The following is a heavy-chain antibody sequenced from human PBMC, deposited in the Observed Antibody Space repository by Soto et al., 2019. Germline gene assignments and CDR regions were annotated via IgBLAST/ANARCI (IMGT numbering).Heavy chain of an antibody. V-gene: IGHV3-23*01. CDR2: ISGSGGST. Sequence: EVQLLESGGGLVQPGGSLRLSCAASGFTFSSYAMRWVRQAPVKGLEWVSAISGSGGSTYYVESVKGRFTISRDNSKNTLNLQMNSLRAEDTAVYYCARRGSGSYYDYWGQGTLVTISS. D-gene: IGHD1-26*01. CDR3: ARRGSGSYYDY. CDR1: GFTFSSYA. J-gene: IGHJ4*01.